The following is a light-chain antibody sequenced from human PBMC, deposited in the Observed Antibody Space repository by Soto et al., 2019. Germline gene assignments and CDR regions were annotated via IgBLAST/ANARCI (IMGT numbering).Light chain of an antibody. CDR1: QSISSS. J-gene: IGKJ4*01. Sequence: EVVLTLSPAILSLSPGERATLSCRASQSISSSLAWYQHKPGRAPRLLIYDASNRATGIPARFSGSGSGTDFTLTISSLEPEDFAVYYCQHRNNWPTFGGGTKVEIK. V-gene: IGKV3-11*01. CDR2: DAS. CDR3: QHRNNWPT.